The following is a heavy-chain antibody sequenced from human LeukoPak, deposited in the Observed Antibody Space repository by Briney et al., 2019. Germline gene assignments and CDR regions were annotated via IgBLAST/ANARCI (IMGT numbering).Heavy chain of an antibody. V-gene: IGHV3-23*01. Sequence: PGGSLRLSCAASGFTFSSYAMSWVRQAPGKGLEWVSAISGSGGSTYYADSVKGRFTISRDNSKNTLYLQMNSLRAEDTAVYYCAKDGQAYYDLWSGYYPREDAFDIWGQGTMVTVSS. J-gene: IGHJ3*02. CDR1: GFTFSSYA. CDR3: AKDGQAYYDLWSGYYPREDAFDI. CDR2: ISGSGGST. D-gene: IGHD3-3*01.